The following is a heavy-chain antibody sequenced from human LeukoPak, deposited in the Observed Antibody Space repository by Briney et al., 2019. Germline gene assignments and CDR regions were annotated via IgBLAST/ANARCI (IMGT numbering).Heavy chain of an antibody. D-gene: IGHD1-26*01. J-gene: IGHJ4*02. CDR3: AREGVGATTGDY. CDR2: INPSGGST. CDR1: GCTFTSYY. V-gene: IGHV1-46*01. Sequence: ASVKVSCKASGCTFTSYYMHWVRQAPGQGLEWMGIINPSGGSTSYAQKFQGRVTMTRDTSTSTVYMELSSLRSEDTAVYYCAREGVGATTGDYWGQGTLVTVSS.